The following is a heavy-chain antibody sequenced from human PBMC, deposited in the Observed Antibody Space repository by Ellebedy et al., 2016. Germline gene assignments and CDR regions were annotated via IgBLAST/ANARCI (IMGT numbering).Heavy chain of an antibody. Sequence: ASVKVSXKASSYTFTTFSITWVRQVPGQGLEWMGFVNTFSGNTKFAQKFQGGVSMTTDSSTHTAYMDLRSLRSDDTAMYYCAKTSGWGYGENWGQGTLVTVSS. CDR3: AKTSGWGYGEN. V-gene: IGHV1-18*04. CDR2: VNTFSGNT. CDR1: SYTFTTFS. J-gene: IGHJ4*02. D-gene: IGHD3-10*01.